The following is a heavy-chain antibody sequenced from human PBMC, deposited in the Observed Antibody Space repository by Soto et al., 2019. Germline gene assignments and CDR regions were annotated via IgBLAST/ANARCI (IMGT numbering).Heavy chain of an antibody. CDR1: GFTFGSYA. Sequence: EVQLLESGGGLVQPGGSLRLSCAASGFTFGSYAMSWVRKAPGKGLEWVSSIGAGYGTYYADSVKGRFTISRDNSKNTLYLQMNSLRAEDTAIYSCATPYSSSWFSTFDYWGQGSLVTVSS. CDR3: ATPYSSSWFSTFDY. V-gene: IGHV3-23*01. CDR2: IGAGYGT. D-gene: IGHD6-13*01. J-gene: IGHJ4*02.